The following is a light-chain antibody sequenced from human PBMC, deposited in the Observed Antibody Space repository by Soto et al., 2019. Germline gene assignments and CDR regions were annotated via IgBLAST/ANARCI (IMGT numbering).Light chain of an antibody. V-gene: IGKV1-39*01. J-gene: IGKJ2*01. Sequence: DIQMTQSPSSLSASIGDRVTITCRAGQSISNYLNWYRQKPGKAPELLIYAASSLQSGVPSRFTGSGSGTDFTLTISSLQPEDVAAYYCQQSYRTPYTFAQGTKVEIK. CDR2: AAS. CDR1: QSISNY. CDR3: QQSYRTPYT.